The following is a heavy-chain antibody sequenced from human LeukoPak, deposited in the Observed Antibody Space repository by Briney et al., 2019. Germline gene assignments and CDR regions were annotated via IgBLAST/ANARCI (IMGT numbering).Heavy chain of an antibody. Sequence: GGSLRLSCAASGFTFSSYGMSWVRQAPGKGLEWVSAISGSGGSTYYADSVKGRFTISRDNSKNTLYLQMNSLRAEDTAVYYCAKDATYYDILTGFYYFDYWGQGTLVTVSP. CDR3: AKDATYYDILTGFYYFDY. D-gene: IGHD3-9*01. CDR1: GFTFSSYG. CDR2: ISGSGGST. J-gene: IGHJ4*02. V-gene: IGHV3-23*01.